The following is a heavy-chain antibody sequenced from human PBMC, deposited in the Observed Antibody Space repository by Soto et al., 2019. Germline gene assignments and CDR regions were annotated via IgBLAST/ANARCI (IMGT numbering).Heavy chain of an antibody. CDR2: ISYDGSNK. J-gene: IGHJ6*02. Sequence: QVQLVESGGGVVQPGRSLRLSCAASGFTFSSYAMHWVRQAPGKGLEWVAVISYDGSNKYYADSVKGRFTISRDNSKNTLYLQMNSLRAEDTAVYYCARAPRPSGYYTRMGYYYYYGMDVWGQGTTVTVSS. CDR3: ARAPRPSGYYTRMGYYYYYGMDV. CDR1: GFTFSSYA. V-gene: IGHV3-30-3*01. D-gene: IGHD3-3*01.